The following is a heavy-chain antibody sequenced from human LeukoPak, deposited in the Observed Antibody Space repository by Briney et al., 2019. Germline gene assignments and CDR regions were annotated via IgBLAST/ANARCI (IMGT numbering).Heavy chain of an antibody. CDR3: ARVRRQVGSRWFDS. V-gene: IGHV3-53*01. CDR2: INIGGSV. CDR1: GFPFTNNY. D-gene: IGHD1-26*01. Sequence: PGGSLRLSCAAPGFPFTNNYMSWVRQAPGKGLEWVSVINIGGSVSYADSVKGRFTISRDNSNSTLYLQMNSLRVEDTALYYCARVRRQVGSRWFDSWGQGTLVTVSS. J-gene: IGHJ5*01.